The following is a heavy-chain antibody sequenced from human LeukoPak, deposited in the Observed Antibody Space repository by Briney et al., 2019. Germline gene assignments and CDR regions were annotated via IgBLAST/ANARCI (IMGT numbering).Heavy chain of an antibody. J-gene: IGHJ5*02. CDR1: GGSFSGYY. V-gene: IGHV4-34*01. CDR3: ARGLNYDFWSGHFFGWFDP. Sequence: SETLSLTCAVYGGSFSGYYWSWIRQPPGKGLEWIGEINHSGSTNYNPSLKSRVTISVDTSKNQFSLKLSSVTAADTAVYYCARGLNYDFWSGHFFGWFDPWGQGTLVTVSS. CDR2: INHSGST. D-gene: IGHD3-3*01.